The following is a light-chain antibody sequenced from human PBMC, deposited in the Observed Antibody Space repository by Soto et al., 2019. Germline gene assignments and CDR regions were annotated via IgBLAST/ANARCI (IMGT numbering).Light chain of an antibody. V-gene: IGKV3-20*01. CDR2: GAS. J-gene: IGKJ1*01. CDR3: HQYKNWRT. Sequence: ITLTLSLGTLSLSTGERATISCLASQSVSSSYLAWYQQKPGQAPRLLIYGASSRATGIPDRFSGSGSGTDFTLTISSLQSEDLAVYYCHQYKNWRTFGQGTNVDI. CDR1: QSVSSSY.